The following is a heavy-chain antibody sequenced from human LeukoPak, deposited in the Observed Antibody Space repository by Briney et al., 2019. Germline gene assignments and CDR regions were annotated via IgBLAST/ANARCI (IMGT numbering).Heavy chain of an antibody. D-gene: IGHD2-15*01. Sequence: SETLSLTCTVSGGSISSGGYYWSWIRQHPGKGLEWIGYIYYSGSTYYNPSLKSRVTISVDTSKNQFSLKLSSVTAADTAVYYCARVSYRYSCYFDYWGQGALVTVSS. CDR3: ARVSYRYSCYFDY. V-gene: IGHV4-31*03. J-gene: IGHJ4*02. CDR1: GGSISSGGYY. CDR2: IYYSGST.